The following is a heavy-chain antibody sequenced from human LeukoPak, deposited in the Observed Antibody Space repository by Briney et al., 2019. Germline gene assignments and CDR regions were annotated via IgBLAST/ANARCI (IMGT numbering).Heavy chain of an antibody. V-gene: IGHV4-4*09. CDR1: GGSISSYY. J-gene: IGHJ6*03. CDR3: ARRAYYYYMDV. Sequence: SETLSLTCTVSGGSISSYYWSWMRQPPGKGLEWIGYIYTSGSTNYNPSLKSRVTISVDTSKNQFSLKLSSVTAADTAVYYCARRAYYYYMDVWGKGTTVTVSS. CDR2: IYTSGST.